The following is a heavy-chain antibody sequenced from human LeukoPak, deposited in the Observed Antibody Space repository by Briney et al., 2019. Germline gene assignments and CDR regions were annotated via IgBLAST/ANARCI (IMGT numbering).Heavy chain of an antibody. V-gene: IGHV3-33*01. CDR2: IWYDGSNK. D-gene: IGHD3-3*01. J-gene: IGHJ6*02. CDR3: ARDVGASNLWYYGMDV. CDR1: GLTFRSYG. Sequence: GKSLRLSCAASGLTFRSYGMHWVRQAPGKGLEWVAVIWYDGSNKYYGDSVKGRFTISSDNSKNTLYLQMNSLRAEDTAVYYCARDVGASNLWYYGMDVWGQGTTVTVSS.